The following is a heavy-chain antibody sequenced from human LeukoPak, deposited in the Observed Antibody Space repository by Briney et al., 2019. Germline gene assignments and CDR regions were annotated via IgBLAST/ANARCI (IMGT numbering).Heavy chain of an antibody. CDR1: GGSITTDSYY. V-gene: IGHV4-39*02. CDR2: IYYSGST. D-gene: IGHD6-19*01. Sequence: PSETLSLNCTVSGGSITTDSYYWAWIRQAPGTGLEWIGSIYYSGSTYYNPSLKSRVTISVDTSKNLFSLRLTSVTATDTAAYYCARPEALFSSGWYFAFDIWGQGTAVTVSS. CDR3: ARPEALFSSGWYFAFDI. J-gene: IGHJ3*02.